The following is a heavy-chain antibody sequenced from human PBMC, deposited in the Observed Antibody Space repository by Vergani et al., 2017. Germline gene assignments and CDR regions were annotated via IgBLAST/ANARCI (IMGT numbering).Heavy chain of an antibody. CDR2: IYYSGST. J-gene: IGHJ6*02. CDR3: ARDRGIVGATTGGMDV. CDR1: GYSISSYY. V-gene: IGHV4-59*01. Sequence: QVQLQESGPGLVKPSETLSLTCSVSGYSISSYYWSWIRQPPGKGLEWIGYIYYSGSTNYNPSLKSRVTISVDTSKNQFSLKLSSVTAADTAVYYCARDRGIVGATTGGMDVWGQGTTVTVSS. D-gene: IGHD1-26*01.